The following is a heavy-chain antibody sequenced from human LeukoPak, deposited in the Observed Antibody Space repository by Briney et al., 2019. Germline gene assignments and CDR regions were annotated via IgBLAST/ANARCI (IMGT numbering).Heavy chain of an antibody. Sequence: GGSLRLSCAASGFTFSSYEMNWVRQAPGKGLEWISYISSPGSTIYYADSVKGRFTISRDNSKNSLYLLMNSLRAEDTAVYYCARDAVGGGIDYWGQGTLVTVSS. D-gene: IGHD1-26*01. J-gene: IGHJ4*02. V-gene: IGHV3-48*03. CDR1: GFTFSSYE. CDR2: ISSPGSTI. CDR3: ARDAVGGGIDY.